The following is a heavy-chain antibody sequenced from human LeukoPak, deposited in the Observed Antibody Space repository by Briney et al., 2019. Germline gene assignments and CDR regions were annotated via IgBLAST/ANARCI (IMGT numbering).Heavy chain of an antibody. CDR3: TSEISSASNY. CDR2: IYYTGST. D-gene: IGHD6-6*01. J-gene: IGHJ4*02. Sequence: PSETLSLTCTVSGGSISSSSYYWGWIRQPPGEGLEWIGSIYYTGSTYYSPSLKSRVTISADTSENEFSLKLSSVTAADTAVYYCTSEISSASNYWGQGTLVTVSS. CDR1: GGSISSSSYY. V-gene: IGHV4-39*01.